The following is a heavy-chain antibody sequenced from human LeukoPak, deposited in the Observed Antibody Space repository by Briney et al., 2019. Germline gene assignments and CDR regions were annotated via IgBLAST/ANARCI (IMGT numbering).Heavy chain of an antibody. CDR2: IYTSGST. CDR1: GGSISSGSYY. J-gene: IGHJ4*02. Sequence: SETLSLTCAVSGGSISSGSYYWSWIRQPAGKGLEWIGRIYTSGSTNYNPSLKSRVTISVDTSKNQFSLKLSSVTAADTAVYYCAREAARLFDYWGQGTLVTVSS. CDR3: AREAARLFDY. D-gene: IGHD6-6*01. V-gene: IGHV4-61*02.